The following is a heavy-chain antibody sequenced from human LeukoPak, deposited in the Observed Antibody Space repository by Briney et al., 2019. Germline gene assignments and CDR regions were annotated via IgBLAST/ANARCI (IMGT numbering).Heavy chain of an antibody. V-gene: IGHV1-58*02. CDR3: AREWLNRSHYSSLNWFDP. J-gene: IGHJ5*02. Sequence: GPSVTVSCTASGFTFTSSAMQWVRQARGQRLEWIGWIVVGSGNTNYAQKFQERVTITRDMSTSTAYMELSSLRSEDTAVYYCAREWLNRSHYSSLNWFDPWGQGTLVTASS. CDR2: IVVGSGNT. D-gene: IGHD3-10*01. CDR1: GFTFTSSA.